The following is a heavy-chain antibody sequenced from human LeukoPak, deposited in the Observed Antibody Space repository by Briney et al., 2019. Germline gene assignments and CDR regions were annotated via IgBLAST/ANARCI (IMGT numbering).Heavy chain of an antibody. CDR3: ARVPGRPDIAAAGSFDY. CDR2: INPNSGGT. V-gene: IGHV1-2*02. D-gene: IGHD6-13*01. Sequence: ASVKVSCKASGYTFTGYYMHWVRQAPGQGLEWMGWINPNSGGTNYAQKFQGRVTMTRDTSISTAYMELSRLRSDVTAVYYCARVPGRPDIAAAGSFDYWGQGTLVTVSS. J-gene: IGHJ4*02. CDR1: GYTFTGYY.